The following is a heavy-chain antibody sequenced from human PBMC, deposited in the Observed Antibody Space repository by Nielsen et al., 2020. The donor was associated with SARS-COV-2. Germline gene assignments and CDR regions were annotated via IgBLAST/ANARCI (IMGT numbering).Heavy chain of an antibody. Sequence: GESLKISCAASGFTFGSNWMHWVRQVPEKGLVWVSRISTDGTETDYADSVKGRFTISRDNDRNSLFLELNSLTDEDTAIYYCTRDKYLLLWGPGTTVTVSS. CDR3: TRDKYLLL. CDR2: ISTDGTET. V-gene: IGHV3-74*01. D-gene: IGHD2/OR15-2a*01. J-gene: IGHJ6*02. CDR1: GFTFGSNW.